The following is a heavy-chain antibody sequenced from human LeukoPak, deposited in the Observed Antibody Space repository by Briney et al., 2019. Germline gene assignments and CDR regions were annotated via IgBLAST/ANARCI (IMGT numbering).Heavy chain of an antibody. CDR2: LHGSAAI. J-gene: IGHJ6*02. Sequence: PSETLSLTCDIFGDSISDYYWSWIRQPAGKGLEWIGRLHGSAAIKYNPSLRSRLGLSGDTSKNQFSLKLTSVTAADTAVYYCAREARLASAAGLDVWGQGTMVTVS. CDR3: AREARLASAAGLDV. V-gene: IGHV4-4*07. CDR1: GDSISDYY. D-gene: IGHD5-12*01.